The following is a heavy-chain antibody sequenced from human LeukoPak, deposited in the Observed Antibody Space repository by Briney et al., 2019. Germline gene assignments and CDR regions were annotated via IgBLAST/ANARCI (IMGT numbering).Heavy chain of an antibody. Sequence: ASVKVSCKASGYTFTSHYMHWVRQAPGQRLEWMGVINPSGGFTSYAQKLQDRVTLTRDTSTTTVYMQLSSLRSEDTAVYYCARGRNTIFGVGGIGYGMDVWGQGTTVTVSS. J-gene: IGHJ6*02. V-gene: IGHV1-46*01. CDR3: ARGRNTIFGVGGIGYGMDV. D-gene: IGHD3-3*01. CDR1: GYTFTSHY. CDR2: INPSGGFT.